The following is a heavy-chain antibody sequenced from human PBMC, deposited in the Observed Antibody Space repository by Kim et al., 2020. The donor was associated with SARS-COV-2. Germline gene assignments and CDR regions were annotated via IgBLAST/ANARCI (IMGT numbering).Heavy chain of an antibody. Sequence: GSLRLSCAASGFTFSSYAMHWVRQAPGKGLEWVAVISYDGSNKYYADSVKGRFTISRDNSKNTLYLQMNSLRAEDTAVYYCARDLPSSITMVRGVSFYGMDVWGQGTTVTVSS. J-gene: IGHJ6*02. CDR1: GFTFSSYA. D-gene: IGHD3-10*01. V-gene: IGHV3-30*04. CDR2: ISYDGSNK. CDR3: ARDLPSSITMVRGVSFYGMDV.